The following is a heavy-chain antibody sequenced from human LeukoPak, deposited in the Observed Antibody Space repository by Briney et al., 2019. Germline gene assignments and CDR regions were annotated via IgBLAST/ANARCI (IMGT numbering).Heavy chain of an antibody. CDR2: IYYSGRT. J-gene: IGHJ5*02. V-gene: IGHV4-59*01. CDR1: GGSISSYY. D-gene: IGHD2-2*02. CDR3: AREYCSSTSCYTGEWFDP. Sequence: SETLSLTCTVSGGSISSYYWSWIRQPPGKGLEWVGDIYYSGRTNYNPPLKSRATIPVDPSKNQSSLKLSSVPAADPAVYYCAREYCSSTSCYTGEWFDPWGQGTLVTVSS.